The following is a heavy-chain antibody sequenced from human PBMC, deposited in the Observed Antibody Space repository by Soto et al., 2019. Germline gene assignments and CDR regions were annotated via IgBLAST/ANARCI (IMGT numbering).Heavy chain of an antibody. CDR2: ISSSGSFT. D-gene: IGHD3-10*01. CDR3: ARGRPAYYYYGLDV. V-gene: IGHV3-11*06. Sequence: QVQLVESGGGLVRPGGPLRLSCAASGFTFSEHYMRWIRQVPGKGLEWISYISSSGSFTNYADSVKGRFTISRDNGKKSLYLQMNNLTADDTALYYCARGRPAYYYYGLDVWVPGTTVTVS. J-gene: IGHJ6*02. CDR1: GFTFSEHY.